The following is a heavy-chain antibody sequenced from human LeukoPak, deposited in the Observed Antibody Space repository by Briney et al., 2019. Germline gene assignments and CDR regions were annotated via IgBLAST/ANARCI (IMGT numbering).Heavy chain of an antibody. D-gene: IGHD3-3*01. CDR3: AKSLNIRRYDFWSGSPPWFDP. J-gene: IGHJ5*02. Sequence: PGGSLRLSCAASGFTFSSYSMNWVRQAPGKGLEWVSSISSSSSYIYYADSVKGRFTISRDNAKNSLYLQMNSLRAEDTAVYYCAKSLNIRRYDFWSGSPPWFDPWGQGTLVTVSS. CDR2: ISSSSSYI. CDR1: GFTFSSYS. V-gene: IGHV3-21*01.